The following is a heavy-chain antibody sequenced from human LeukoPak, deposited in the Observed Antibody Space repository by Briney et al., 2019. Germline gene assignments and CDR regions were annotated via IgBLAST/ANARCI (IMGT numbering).Heavy chain of an antibody. Sequence: PSQTLSPTCTVSGGSISSGGYYWSWIRQPPGKGLEWIGYIYHSGSTYYNPSLKSRVTISVDRSKNQFSLKLSSVTAADTAVYYCARDSEGAFDIWGQGTMVTVSS. V-gene: IGHV4-30-2*01. CDR3: ARDSEGAFDI. CDR1: GGSISSGGYY. CDR2: IYHSGST. J-gene: IGHJ3*02.